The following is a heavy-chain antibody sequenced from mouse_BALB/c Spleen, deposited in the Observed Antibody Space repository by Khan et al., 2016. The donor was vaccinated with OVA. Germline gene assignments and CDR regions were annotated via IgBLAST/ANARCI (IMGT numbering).Heavy chain of an antibody. Sequence: EVELVESGGGLVQPGGSRKLSCTASGFTFRSFGMHWVRQAPEKGLEWVAYLGSDSSTIYYADTVKGRFTISRDNPKNTLLLQLTSLSSEDTASDYCASSRSWSGFASWGQGTLVTVSA. V-gene: IGHV5-17*02. CDR3: ASSRSWSGFAS. CDR2: LGSDSSTI. J-gene: IGHJ3*01. CDR1: GFTFRSFG.